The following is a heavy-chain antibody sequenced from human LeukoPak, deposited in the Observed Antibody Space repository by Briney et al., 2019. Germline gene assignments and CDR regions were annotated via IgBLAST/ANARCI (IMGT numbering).Heavy chain of an antibody. CDR2: IKQDGSEK. CDR1: GFTVSSNY. V-gene: IGHV3-7*03. J-gene: IGHJ4*02. D-gene: IGHD6-19*01. Sequence: GGSLRLSCAASGFTVSSNYMSWVRQAPGKGLEWVANIKQDGSEKYYVDSVKGRFTISRDNAKNSLYLQMNSLRAEDTAVYYCARDGHWLANDYWGQGTLVTVSS. CDR3: ARDGHWLANDY.